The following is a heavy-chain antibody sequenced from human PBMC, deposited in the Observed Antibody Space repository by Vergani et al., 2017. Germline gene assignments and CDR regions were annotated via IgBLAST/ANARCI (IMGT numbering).Heavy chain of an antibody. V-gene: IGHV1-2*02. J-gene: IGHJ4*02. D-gene: IGHD3-9*01. CDR1: GYTFTGYY. CDR3: ARDLGGYDILTGYYKGAVDY. CDR2: INPNSGGT. Sequence: QVQLEQSGAEVKKPGASVKVSCKASGYTFTGYYMHWVRQAPGQGLEWMGWINPNSGGTNYAQKFQGRVTMTRDTSISTAYMELSRLRSDDTAVYYCARDLGGYDILTGYYKGAVDYWGQGTLVTVSS.